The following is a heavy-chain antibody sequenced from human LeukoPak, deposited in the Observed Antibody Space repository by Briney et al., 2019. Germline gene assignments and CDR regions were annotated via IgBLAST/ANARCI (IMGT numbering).Heavy chain of an antibody. CDR3: ARDRDDILTGYYNPNWFDP. J-gene: IGHJ5*02. D-gene: IGHD3-9*01. V-gene: IGHV1-69*13. CDR2: IIPIFGTA. CDR1: GYTFTGYY. Sequence: VASVKVSCKASGYTFTGYYMHWVRQAPGQGLEWMGGIIPIFGTANYAQKFQGRVTITADESTSTAYMELSSLRSEDTAVYYCARDRDDILTGYYNPNWFDPWGQGTLVTVSS.